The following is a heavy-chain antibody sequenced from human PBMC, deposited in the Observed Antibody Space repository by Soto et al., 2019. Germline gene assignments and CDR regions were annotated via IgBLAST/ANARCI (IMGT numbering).Heavy chain of an antibody. CDR2: ISAYNGNT. CDR3: ARVVDYVGRNWFDP. V-gene: IGHV1-18*01. CDR1: GYTFTSYG. D-gene: IGHD4-17*01. Sequence: GASVKVSCKASGYTFTSYGISWVRQAPGQGLEWMGWISAYNGNTNYAQKLQGRVTMTTDTSTSTAYMELRSLRSDDTAVYYCARVVDYVGRNWFDPWGQGTLVTVAS. J-gene: IGHJ5*02.